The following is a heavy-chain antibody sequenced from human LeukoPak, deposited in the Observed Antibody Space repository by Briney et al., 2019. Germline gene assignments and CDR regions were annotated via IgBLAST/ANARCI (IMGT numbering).Heavy chain of an antibody. D-gene: IGHD3-10*01. V-gene: IGHV1-46*01. J-gene: IGHJ5*01. CDR2: LNPNGGST. CDR1: GYIFISYY. Sequence: ASVTVSCKASGYIFISYYIHWVRQAPGQGLEWMGLLNPNGGSTKYTQKFQGRVTITRDISTRTVYMELSSLRSEDTAVYYSATALYGSGSSRFDSWGQGTLVSVSS. CDR3: ATALYGSGSSRFDS.